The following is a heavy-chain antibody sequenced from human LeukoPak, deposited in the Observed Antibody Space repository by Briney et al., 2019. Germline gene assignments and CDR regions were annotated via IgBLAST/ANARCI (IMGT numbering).Heavy chain of an antibody. Sequence: GASVKVSCKASGYSFTDYYMHWVRQAPGQGLEWMGWINPNSGAANSAQKFQGRVTMTRDTSIRAARMELRRLKSDDTAVYYCARALPHSGTSLGVDFDYWGQGTLVTVSS. D-gene: IGHD1-26*01. CDR1: GYSFTDYY. V-gene: IGHV1-2*02. J-gene: IGHJ4*02. CDR2: INPNSGAA. CDR3: ARALPHSGTSLGVDFDY.